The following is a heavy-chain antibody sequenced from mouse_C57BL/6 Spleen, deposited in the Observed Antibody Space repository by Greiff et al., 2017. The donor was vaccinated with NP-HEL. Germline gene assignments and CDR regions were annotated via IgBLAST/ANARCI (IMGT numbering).Heavy chain of an antibody. J-gene: IGHJ4*01. CDR1: GYTFTDYY. Sequence: EVQLQQSGPVLVKPGASVKMSCKASGYTFTDYYMNWVKQSHGKSLEWIGVINPYNGGTSYNQKFKGKATLTVDKSSSTAYMELNSLTSEDSAVYYCARTTTVALRAMDYWGQGTSVTVSS. D-gene: IGHD1-1*01. V-gene: IGHV1-19*01. CDR2: INPYNGGT. CDR3: ARTTTVALRAMDY.